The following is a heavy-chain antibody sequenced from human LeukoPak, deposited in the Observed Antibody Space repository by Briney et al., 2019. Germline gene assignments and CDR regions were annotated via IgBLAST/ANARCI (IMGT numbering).Heavy chain of an antibody. CDR2: IYHSGST. D-gene: IGHD3-16*02. CDR3: AGRSYHGMDV. J-gene: IGHJ6*02. CDR1: GGSITSTNW. Sequence: PSETLSLTCAVSGGSITSTNWWNWVRQPPGKGLEWIGEIYHSGSTNYNSSLKSRDTISVDKSKNQFSLKLSSVTAEDTAVYYCAGRSYHGMDVWGQGTTVTVSS. V-gene: IGHV4-4*02.